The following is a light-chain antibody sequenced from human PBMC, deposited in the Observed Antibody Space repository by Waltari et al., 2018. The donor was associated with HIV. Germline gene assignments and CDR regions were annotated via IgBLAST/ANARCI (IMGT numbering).Light chain of an antibody. CDR1: GSAVGGQTS. Sequence: QPPLTQPPPASGSPGLSVPLPATPPGSAVGGQTSFTWYQHHPGKAPKLIIYEVRKRPSGVPDRFSGSKSGNTASLTVSGLQAEDEADYYCSSYAGSYTYVFGTGTRLTVL. J-gene: IGLJ1*01. CDR2: EVR. V-gene: IGLV2-8*01. CDR3: SSYAGSYTYV.